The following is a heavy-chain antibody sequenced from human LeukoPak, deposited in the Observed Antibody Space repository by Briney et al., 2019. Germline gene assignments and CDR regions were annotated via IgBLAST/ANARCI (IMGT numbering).Heavy chain of an antibody. CDR2: IHYSGNT. D-gene: IGHD3-10*01. CDR1: GGSISNGDYY. V-gene: IGHV4-30-4*01. J-gene: IGHJ3*02. Sequence: PSQTLSLTCTVSGGSISNGDYYWSWIRRPPGKGLEYIGYIHYSGNTYYNPSLSSRVTISVDTSNNQFSLKLSSVTAADTAVYYCARGDDYNGSGSYGAFDIWGQGTMVTVSA. CDR3: ARGDDYNGSGSYGAFDI.